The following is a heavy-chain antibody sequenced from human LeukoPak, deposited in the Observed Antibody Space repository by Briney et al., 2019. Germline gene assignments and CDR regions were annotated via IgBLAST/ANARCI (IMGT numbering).Heavy chain of an antibody. CDR3: ARGAYSSGWTPGAFDI. J-gene: IGHJ3*02. CDR1: GFTFSSYS. V-gene: IGHV3-21*01. D-gene: IGHD6-19*01. Sequence: GGSLRLACAASGFTFSSYSMNWVRQAPGKGLEWVSSISSSSSYIYYADSVKGRFTISRDNAKNSLYLQMNSLRAEDTAVYYCARGAYSSGWTPGAFDIWGQGTMVTVSS. CDR2: ISSSSSYI.